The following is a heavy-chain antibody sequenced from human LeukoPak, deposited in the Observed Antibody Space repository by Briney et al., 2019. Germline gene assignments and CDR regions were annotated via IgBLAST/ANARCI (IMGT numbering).Heavy chain of an antibody. CDR1: GYTFTSYG. D-gene: IGHD2-2*01. J-gene: IGHJ6*04. CDR2: ISAYNGNT. Sequence: ASVKVSCKASGYTFTSYGISWVRQAPGQGLEGMGWISAYNGNTNYAQKLQGRVTMTTDTSTSTAYMELRSLRSDDTAVYYCARDVVVVPAAMIDIDYYGMDVWGKGTTVTVSP. V-gene: IGHV1-18*04. CDR3: ARDVVVVPAAMIDIDYYGMDV.